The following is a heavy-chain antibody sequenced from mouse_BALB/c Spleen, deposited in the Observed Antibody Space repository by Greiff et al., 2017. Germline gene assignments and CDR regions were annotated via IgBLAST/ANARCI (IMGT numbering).Heavy chain of an antibody. V-gene: IGHV7-3*02. CDR2: IRNKANGYTT. CDR1: GFTFTDYY. CDR3: ARDMDYGYYYAMDY. Sequence: EVHLVESGGGLVQPGGSLRLSCATSGFTFTDYYMSWVRQPPGKALEWLGFIRNKANGYTTEYSASVKGRFTISRDNSQSILYLQMNTLRAEDSATYYCARDMDYGYYYAMDYWGQGTSVTVSS. D-gene: IGHD1-2*01. J-gene: IGHJ4*01.